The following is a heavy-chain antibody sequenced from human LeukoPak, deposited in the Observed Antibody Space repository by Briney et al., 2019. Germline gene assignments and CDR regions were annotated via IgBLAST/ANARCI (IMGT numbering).Heavy chain of an antibody. CDR1: GGSISSSSYY. CDR3: ARDSENGYGMDV. D-gene: IGHD1-26*01. J-gene: IGHJ6*02. CDR2: IYYSGST. V-gene: IGHV4-39*07. Sequence: SETLSLTCTVSGGSISSSSYYWGWIRQPPGKGLEWIGSIYYSGSTYYNPSLKSRVTISVDTSKNQFSLKLSSVTAADTAVYYCARDSENGYGMDVWGQGTTVTVSS.